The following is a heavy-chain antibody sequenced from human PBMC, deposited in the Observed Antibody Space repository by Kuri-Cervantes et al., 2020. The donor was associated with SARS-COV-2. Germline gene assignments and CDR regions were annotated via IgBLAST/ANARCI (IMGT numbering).Heavy chain of an antibody. CDR3: ARDANYGSRLPRKFDY. CDR1: GFTFSSYS. V-gene: IGHV3-48*02. J-gene: IGHJ4*02. CDR2: ISSSSSTI. Sequence: GESLKISCAASGFTFSSYSMNWVRQAPGKGLEWVSYISSSSSTIYYADSVKGRLTISRDNAKNSLYLQMNSLRDEDTAVYYCARDANYGSRLPRKFDYWGQGTLVTVSS. D-gene: IGHD5-12*01.